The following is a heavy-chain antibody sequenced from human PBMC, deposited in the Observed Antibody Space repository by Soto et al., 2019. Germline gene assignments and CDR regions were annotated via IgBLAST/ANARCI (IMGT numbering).Heavy chain of an antibody. CDR1: GGSISSGDYN. J-gene: IGHJ6*02. CDR3: ARVDPYLSYGMDV. CDR2: IYYSVSS. D-gene: IGHD2-2*03. Sequence: SETLSVTCTVSGGSISSGDYNRIWIRQPPGKGPELIGYIYYSVSSYYNPSLKSLVTISVVPSKNQVSLKLSSVTAADTSFYYCARVDPYLSYGMDVWGQVTTVTFSS. V-gene: IGHV4-30-4*01.